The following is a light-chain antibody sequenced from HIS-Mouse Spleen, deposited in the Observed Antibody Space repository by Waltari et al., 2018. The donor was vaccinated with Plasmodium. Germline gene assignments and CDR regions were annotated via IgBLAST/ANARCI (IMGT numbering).Light chain of an antibody. CDR1: SSSIGSNA. J-gene: IGLJ2*01. CDR2: SNN. CDR3: AAWDDSLNGVV. Sequence: QSVLTQPPSASGSPGQRVTIACSGSSSSIGSNAVNWYQQRPGTAPKPLIYSNNQRPSGVPDRFSGSKSGTSASLAISGLQSEDEADYYCAAWDDSLNGVVFAGGTKLTVL. V-gene: IGLV1-44*01.